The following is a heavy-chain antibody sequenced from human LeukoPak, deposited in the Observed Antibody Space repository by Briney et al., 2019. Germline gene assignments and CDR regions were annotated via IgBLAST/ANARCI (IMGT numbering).Heavy chain of an antibody. D-gene: IGHD4-23*01. CDR2: INPNSGGT. J-gene: IGHJ4*02. V-gene: IGHV1-2*02. Sequence: ASVKVSCKASGYTFTGYYMHWVRRAPGQGLEWMGWINPNSGGTNYAQKFQGRVTMTRDTSISTAYMELSRLRSDDTAVYYCARDGDYGGNSVVLDYWGQGTLVTVSS. CDR3: ARDGDYGGNSVVLDY. CDR1: GYTFTGYY.